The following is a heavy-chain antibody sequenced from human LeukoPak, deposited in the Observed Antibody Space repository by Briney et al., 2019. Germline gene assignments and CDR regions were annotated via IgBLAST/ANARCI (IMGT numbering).Heavy chain of an antibody. J-gene: IGHJ3*02. CDR1: GFTFSSYS. CDR3: ARVECSSTSCYSPPPRDAFDI. V-gene: IGHV3-21*01. CDR2: ISSSSSYI. Sequence: AGGSLRLSCAASGFTFSSYSMNWVRQAPGKGLEWVSSISSSSSYIYYADSVKGRFTISRDNAKNSLYLQMNSLRAEDTAVYYCARVECSSTSCYSPPPRDAFDIWGKGTMVTVSS. D-gene: IGHD2-2*01.